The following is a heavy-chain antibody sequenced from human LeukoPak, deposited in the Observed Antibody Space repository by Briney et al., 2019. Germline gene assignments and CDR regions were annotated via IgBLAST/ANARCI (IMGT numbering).Heavy chain of an antibody. Sequence: GASVKVSCKASGGTFSSYAISWVRQAPGQGLEWMGGIIPIFGTANYAQKFQGRVTITTDESTSTAYMELSSLRSEDTAVYYCARDLGYDSTAPPDCWGQGTLVTVSS. D-gene: IGHD3-22*01. V-gene: IGHV1-69*05. J-gene: IGHJ4*02. CDR2: IIPIFGTA. CDR1: GGTFSSYA. CDR3: ARDLGYDSTAPPDC.